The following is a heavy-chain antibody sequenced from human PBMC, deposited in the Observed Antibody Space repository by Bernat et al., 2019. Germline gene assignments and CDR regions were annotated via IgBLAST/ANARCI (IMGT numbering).Heavy chain of an antibody. J-gene: IGHJ3*02. D-gene: IGHD6-19*01. Sequence: VQLVESGGGVVRPGGSLRLSCAASGFTFSSYGMHWVRQAPGKGLEWVAVISYDGSNKYYADSVKGRFTISRDNSKNTLYLQMNSLRAEDTAVYYCATLRFSGWYERDAFDIWGQGTMVTVSS. V-gene: IGHV3-30*03. CDR3: ATLRFSGWYERDAFDI. CDR2: ISYDGSNK. CDR1: GFTFSSYG.